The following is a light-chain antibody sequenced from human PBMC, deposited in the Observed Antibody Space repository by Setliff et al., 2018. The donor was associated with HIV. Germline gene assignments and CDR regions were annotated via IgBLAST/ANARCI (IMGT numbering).Light chain of an antibody. CDR3: SSYTSTSTLYV. CDR2: DVS. CDR1: SSDIGGYNY. J-gene: IGLJ1*01. V-gene: IGLV2-14*03. Sequence: QSVLTQPRSVSGSPGLSVTTACTGTSSDIGGYNYVSWYQQHPGKAPKLMIYDVSDRPSGVSNRFSGSKSGNTASLTISGLQAEDEADYSCSSYTSTSTLYVFGTGT.